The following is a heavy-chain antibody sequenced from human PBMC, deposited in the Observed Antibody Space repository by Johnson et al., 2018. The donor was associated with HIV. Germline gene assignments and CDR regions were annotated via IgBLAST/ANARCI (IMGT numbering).Heavy chain of an antibody. V-gene: IGHV3-30*02. CDR2: IRYDGSNK. D-gene: IGHD5-12*01. Sequence: QVQLVESGGGLVQPGGSLRLSCAASGFTSGFTFNDYYMGWIRQAPGKGLEWVAFIRYDGSNKYYAASVRGRFSISRDKSKDTLYLQMSSLRAEDTAVYYCAKGRGYDYDALDIWGQGTMFTVSS. CDR1: GFTSGFTFNDYY. J-gene: IGHJ3*02. CDR3: AKGRGYDYDALDI.